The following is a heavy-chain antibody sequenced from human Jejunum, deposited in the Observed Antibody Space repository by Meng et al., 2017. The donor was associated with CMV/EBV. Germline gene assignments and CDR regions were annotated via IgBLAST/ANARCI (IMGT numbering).Heavy chain of an antibody. J-gene: IGHJ2*01. D-gene: IGHD6-19*01. V-gene: IGHV3-15*01. CDR1: GFTFSNAW. CDR2: IKSKKDGEAT. Sequence: SGFTFSNAWMVWVRQAPGEGLEWVGRIKSKKDGEATGYVAAVNGRFTISRVDSENTVFLQMNSLKTEGTAVYYCAKGHPTSGWVFDLWGPGTLVTVSS. CDR3: AKGHPTSGWVFDL.